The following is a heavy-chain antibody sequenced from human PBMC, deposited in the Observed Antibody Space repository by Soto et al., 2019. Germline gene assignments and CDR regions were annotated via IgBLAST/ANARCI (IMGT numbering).Heavy chain of an antibody. CDR1: GYTFTSYG. CDR3: ARFSGGSFNTYYFYNGMDV. D-gene: IGHD2-15*01. J-gene: IGHJ6*02. CDR2: ISAYNGNT. Sequence: QVQLVQSGAEVKKPGASVKVSCKASGYTFTSYGISWVRQAPGQGLDWMGWISAYNGNTKYAQDLQGRVTMTTDTSTSTAYMELRSLRSDDKAVYYCARFSGGSFNTYYFYNGMDVWGQGTTVTVSS. V-gene: IGHV1-18*01.